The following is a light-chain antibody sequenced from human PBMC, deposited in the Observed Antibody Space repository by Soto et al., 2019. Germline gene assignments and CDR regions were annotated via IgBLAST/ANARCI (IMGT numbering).Light chain of an antibody. CDR2: KAS. J-gene: IGKJ1*01. Sequence: DIQMTQSPSTLSGSVGDRVTITFRASQTISSWLAWYQQKPGKAPKLLIYKASTLKSGVPSRFSGSGSGTELTLTISSLQTDDFATYYCQNYNSYPWTFGQGTKVDIK. CDR1: QTISSW. V-gene: IGKV1-5*03. CDR3: QNYNSYPWT.